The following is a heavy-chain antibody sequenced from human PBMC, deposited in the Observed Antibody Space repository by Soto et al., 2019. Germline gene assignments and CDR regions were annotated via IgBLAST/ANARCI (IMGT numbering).Heavy chain of an antibody. D-gene: IGHD3-22*01. CDR1: GFTFSSYA. J-gene: IGHJ5*02. V-gene: IGHV3-30-3*01. CDR3: LREDSSAYNCIDP. Sequence: GGSLRLSCAVSGFTFSSYAMHWVRQAPDKGLEWVAVISYDGSNKYYADSVKGRFTISRDNSKNTLYLQMNSLRAEDTAVYYCLREDSSAYNCIDPWGQGTLVTVFS. CDR2: ISYDGSNK.